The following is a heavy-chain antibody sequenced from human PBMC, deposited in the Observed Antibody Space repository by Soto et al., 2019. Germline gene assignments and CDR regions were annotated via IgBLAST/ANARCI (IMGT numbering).Heavy chain of an antibody. CDR2: ISSSDNII. CDR1: GFTFSDYY. D-gene: IGHD3-22*01. J-gene: IGHJ4*02. Sequence: QVQLVESGGGLVKPGGSLRLSCATSGFTFSDYYMSWIRQAPGKGLEWVSYISSSDNIIYYADSVKGRFTISRDNGKNSLYLQMNSLGAEDTAVYYCARDLGYYDSSGYFDYWGQGTLVTVSS. CDR3: ARDLGYYDSSGYFDY. V-gene: IGHV3-11*01.